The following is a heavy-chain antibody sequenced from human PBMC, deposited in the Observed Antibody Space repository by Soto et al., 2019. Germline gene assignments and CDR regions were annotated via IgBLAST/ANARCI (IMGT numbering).Heavy chain of an antibody. V-gene: IGHV4-34*01. D-gene: IGHD5-18*01. CDR1: GGSFSGYY. CDR3: ARGFGGDESLGTDTAMVTDGWALDY. CDR2: INHSGST. Sequence: QVQLQQWGAGLLKPSETLSLTCAVYGGSFSGYYWSWIRQPPGKGLEWIGEINHSGSTNYNPSLKSRVTISVDASKNQFSLKLSSVTAADTAVYYCARGFGGDESLGTDTAMVTDGWALDYWGQGTLVTVSS. J-gene: IGHJ4*02.